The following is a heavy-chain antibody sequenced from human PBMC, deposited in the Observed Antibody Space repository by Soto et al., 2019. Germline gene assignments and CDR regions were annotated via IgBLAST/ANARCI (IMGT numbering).Heavy chain of an antibody. V-gene: IGHV1-8*01. D-gene: IGHD1-26*01. CDR1: GYSFSSID. CDR2: MSPNSGYT. J-gene: IGHJ4*02. CDR3: ARGVDAGVDY. Sequence: QVQLVQSGAEVKKPGASVKVSCKASGYSFSSIDINWVRQATGQGPEWMGWMSPNSGYTGYAQKFQARVTMTRDTSTSTAYMELSSLTSEDTAIYYCARGVDAGVDYWGQGTLVTVSS.